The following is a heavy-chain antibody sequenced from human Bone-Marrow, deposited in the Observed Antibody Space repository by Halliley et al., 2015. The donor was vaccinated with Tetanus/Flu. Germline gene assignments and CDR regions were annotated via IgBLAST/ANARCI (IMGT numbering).Heavy chain of an antibody. J-gene: IGHJ4*02. Sequence: GYIYRTGCTYSNPSLKSRLPMSLDTSKNQFSLRLSSVTAADTAVYYCARYYYDSSGYYYFDSWGPGTLVTVSS. CDR3: ARYYYDSSGYYYFDS. D-gene: IGHD3-22*01. V-gene: IGHV4-31*02. CDR2: IYRTGCT.